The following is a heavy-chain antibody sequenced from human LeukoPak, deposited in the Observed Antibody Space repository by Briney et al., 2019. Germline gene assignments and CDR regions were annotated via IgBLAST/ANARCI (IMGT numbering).Heavy chain of an antibody. Sequence: ASETLSLTCAVSGYSISSGYYWGWIRQPPGKGLEWIGSIYHSGSTYYNPSLKSRVTISVDTSKNQSSLKLSSVTAADTAVYYCARAVVAATFYYYYYYMDVWGKGTTVTVSS. CDR2: IYHSGST. CDR1: GYSISSGYY. CDR3: ARAVVAATFYYYYYYMDV. V-gene: IGHV4-38-2*01. J-gene: IGHJ6*03. D-gene: IGHD2-15*01.